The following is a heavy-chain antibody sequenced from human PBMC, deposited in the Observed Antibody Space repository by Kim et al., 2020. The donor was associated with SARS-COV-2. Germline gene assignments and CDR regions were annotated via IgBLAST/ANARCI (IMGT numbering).Heavy chain of an antibody. CDR2: IWYDGSNK. J-gene: IGHJ4*02. Sequence: GGSLRLSCAASGFTFSSYGMHWVRQAPGKGLEWVAVIWYDGSNKYYADSVKGRFTISRDNSKNTLYLQMNSLRAEDTAVYYCAKGHDYGDYAPDYWGQGTLVTVSS. D-gene: IGHD4-17*01. CDR3: AKGHDYGDYAPDY. V-gene: IGHV3-33*06. CDR1: GFTFSSYG.